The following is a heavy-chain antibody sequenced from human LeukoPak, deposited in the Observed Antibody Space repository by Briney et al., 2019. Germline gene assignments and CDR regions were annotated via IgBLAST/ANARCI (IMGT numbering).Heavy chain of an antibody. Sequence: GGSLRLSCAASGFTFSSYAMSWVRQAPGKGLEWVSAISGSGGSTYYADSVKGRFTISRDNSKNTLYLQMSRLRAEDTAVYFCVRGYSFGPYGMDVWGQGTTVTVSS. CDR3: VRGYSFGPYGMDV. CDR2: ISGSGGST. CDR1: GFTFSSYA. D-gene: IGHD2-15*01. J-gene: IGHJ6*02. V-gene: IGHV3-23*01.